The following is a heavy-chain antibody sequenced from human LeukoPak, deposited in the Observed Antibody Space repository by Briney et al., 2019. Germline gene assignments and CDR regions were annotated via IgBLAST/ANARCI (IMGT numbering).Heavy chain of an antibody. V-gene: IGHV3-20*04. D-gene: IGHD2-2*01. CDR3: ARDEYCSSTSCYPFDY. CDR1: GFTLDDYG. CDR2: INWNGGST. Sequence: GGSLRLSCAASGFTLDDYGMSWVRQAPGKGLEWVSGINWNGGSTGYADSVKGRFTISRDNAKNSLYLQMNSLRAEDTALYYCARDEYCSSTSCYPFDYWGQGTLVTVSS. J-gene: IGHJ4*02.